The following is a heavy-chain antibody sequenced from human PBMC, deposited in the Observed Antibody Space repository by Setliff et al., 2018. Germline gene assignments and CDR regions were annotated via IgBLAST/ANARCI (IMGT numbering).Heavy chain of an antibody. J-gene: IGHJ4*02. CDR2: LHTSGSI. V-gene: IGHV4-61*02. CDR1: GGSISSGTYY. CDR3: ARDYTMVGATDY. Sequence: PSETLSLTCTVSGGSISSGTYYWSWIRQPAGKGLEWIGRLHTSGSIDYNPSLKSRVTISVDTSKNQFSLRLRSVTAADTAVYFCARDYTMVGATDYWGLGTLVTVSS. D-gene: IGHD1-26*01.